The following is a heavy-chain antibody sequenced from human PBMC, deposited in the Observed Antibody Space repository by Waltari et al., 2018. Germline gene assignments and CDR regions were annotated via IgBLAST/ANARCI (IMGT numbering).Heavy chain of an antibody. D-gene: IGHD6-6*01. J-gene: IGHJ6*03. CDR1: GGAFSGYY. V-gene: IGHV4-34*01. CDR2: IDHRGST. CDR3: ARRKSSSALFYHYYYMDV. Sequence: QVQLQQWGAGLLKPSETLSLSCAVYGGAFSGYYWTWIRQPPGKGLEWIGDIDHRGSTNYNPSLKSRVTISVDTSKNQFSLKLNSVTAADTAIYYCARRKSSSALFYHYYYMDVWGKGTTVTISS.